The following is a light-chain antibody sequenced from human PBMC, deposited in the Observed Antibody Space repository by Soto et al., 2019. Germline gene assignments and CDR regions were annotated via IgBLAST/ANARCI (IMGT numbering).Light chain of an antibody. CDR1: QSISSW. J-gene: IGKJ1*01. Sequence: DIQITQSPSTLSASVGDRVTITCRASQSISSWLAWYQQKPGQAPKLLICKASTLQSGVPSRFSGSGSGTAFTLAISSMQPDDSATYYCQQYNDNWTFGQGNKVEIK. CDR3: QQYNDNWT. V-gene: IGKV1-5*03. CDR2: KAS.